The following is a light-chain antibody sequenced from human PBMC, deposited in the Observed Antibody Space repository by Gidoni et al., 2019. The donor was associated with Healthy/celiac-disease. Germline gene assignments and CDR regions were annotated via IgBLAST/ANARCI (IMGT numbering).Light chain of an antibody. CDR2: AAS. Sequence: DIQMTQSPSSLSASVGDRVPITCRASQSISRYLNWYQPKPGKAPKFLIYAASSLPSGVPSRFSGSGSGTDFTLTISSLQPEDFATYYCQQSYSLTFGQGTKLEIK. V-gene: IGKV1-39*01. CDR3: QQSYSLT. CDR1: QSISRY. J-gene: IGKJ2*01.